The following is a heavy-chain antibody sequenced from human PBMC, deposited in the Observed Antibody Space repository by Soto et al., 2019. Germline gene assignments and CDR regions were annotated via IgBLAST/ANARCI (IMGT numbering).Heavy chain of an antibody. Sequence: GGSLRLSCAASGFTFSSYSMNWVRQAPGKGLEWVSYISSSSSTIYYADTVKGRFTISRDNAKNSLYLQMNSLRAEDTAVYYCAVSYCSGGSCSRLIDYWGQGTLVTVSS. J-gene: IGHJ4*02. CDR1: GFTFSSYS. D-gene: IGHD2-15*01. CDR3: AVSYCSGGSCSRLIDY. CDR2: ISSSSSTI. V-gene: IGHV3-48*04.